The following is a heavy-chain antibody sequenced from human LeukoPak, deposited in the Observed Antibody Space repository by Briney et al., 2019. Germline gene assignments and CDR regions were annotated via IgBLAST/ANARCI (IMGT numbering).Heavy chain of an antibody. J-gene: IGHJ6*03. CDR3: ASLGATTSYSYYYMDV. V-gene: IGHV4-39*01. D-gene: IGHD1-26*01. CDR2: IYYSGST. CDR1: GGSISSSSYY. Sequence: PSETLSLTCTVSGGSISSSSYYWGWIRQPPGKGLEWIGTIYYSGSTYYNPSLKSRVTISVDTSKNQFSLNLSSVTAADTAAYYCASLGATTSYSYYYMDVWGKGTTVTVSS.